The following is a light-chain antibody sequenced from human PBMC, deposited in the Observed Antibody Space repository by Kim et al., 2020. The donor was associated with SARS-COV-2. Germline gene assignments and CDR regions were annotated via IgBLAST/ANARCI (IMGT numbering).Light chain of an antibody. J-gene: IGKJ4*01. CDR1: QSVSTW. V-gene: IGKV1-5*03. CDR2: KTS. CDR3: QQYDAYPLP. Sequence: SASVGDRVTITCRASQSVSTWLAWYQQKPGKAPNLLIYKTSTLEGGVPSRFSGSGSGTEFTLTISSLQPDDFATYYCQQYDAYPLPFGGGTKLEI.